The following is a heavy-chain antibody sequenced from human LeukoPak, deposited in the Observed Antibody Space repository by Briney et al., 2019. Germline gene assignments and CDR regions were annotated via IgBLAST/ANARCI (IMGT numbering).Heavy chain of an antibody. CDR2: TNPNSGNT. V-gene: IGHV1-8*01. CDR1: GYTFTSYD. D-gene: IGHD1-26*01. J-gene: IGHJ4*02. CDR3: AMRYYRGDY. Sequence: ASVKVSCKASGYTFTSYDINWVRQTTGQGLEWMGWTNPNSGNTGYAQKFQGRVTMTRNTSISTAYMDLSSLTSEDTAVYYCAMRYYRGDYWGQGTLVTVSS.